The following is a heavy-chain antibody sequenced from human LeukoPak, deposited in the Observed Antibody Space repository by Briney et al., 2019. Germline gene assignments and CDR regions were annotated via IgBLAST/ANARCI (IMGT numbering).Heavy chain of an antibody. CDR1: GFTLSDYY. CDR2: IGSSGSTI. Sequence: PGGSLRLSCAAPGFTLSDYYMSWIRQAPGKGLEWVSYIGSSGSTIYYADSVKGRFTISRDNAKNSLYLQMNSLRAEDAAVYYCARGKQRHCSSSSCYTESDYWGQGILVTVSS. V-gene: IGHV3-11*04. CDR3: ARGKQRHCSSSSCYTESDY. J-gene: IGHJ4*02. D-gene: IGHD2-2*02.